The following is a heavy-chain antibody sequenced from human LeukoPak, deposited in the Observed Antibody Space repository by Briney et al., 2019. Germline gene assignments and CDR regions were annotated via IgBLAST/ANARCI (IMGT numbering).Heavy chain of an antibody. CDR3: ARGSCSGGSCYSDFDY. V-gene: IGHV1-2*04. J-gene: IGHJ4*02. D-gene: IGHD2-15*01. Sequence: GASVKVSCKASGYTFTGYYMHWVRQAPGQGLEWMGWINPNSGGTNYAQKFQGWVTMTRDTSISTAYMELSRLRSDDTAVYYCARGSCSGGSCYSDFDYWGQGTLVTVSS. CDR2: INPNSGGT. CDR1: GYTFTGYY.